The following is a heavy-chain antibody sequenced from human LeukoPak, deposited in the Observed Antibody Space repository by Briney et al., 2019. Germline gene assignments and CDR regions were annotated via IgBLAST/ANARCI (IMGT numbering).Heavy chain of an antibody. CDR1: GGSINFYY. V-gene: IGHV4-4*07. D-gene: IGHD2-21*01. J-gene: IGHJ4*02. Sequence: SETLSLTCTVSGGSINFYYWSWIRQPAGKGLEWIGRIYSTGSTNYSPSLKSRVTMSVDKSKNQFSLNLSSVTAADTAVYYCARGVADPYSFDSWGQGTLVTVSS. CDR2: IYSTGST. CDR3: ARGVADPYSFDS.